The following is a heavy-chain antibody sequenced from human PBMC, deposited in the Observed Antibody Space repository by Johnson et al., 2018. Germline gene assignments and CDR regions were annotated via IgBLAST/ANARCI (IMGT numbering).Heavy chain of an antibody. CDR3: ARVSYYCMDV. CDR1: GGTFSSYT. CDR2: IIPILDIA. J-gene: IGHJ6*03. Sequence: QVQLVQSGAEVKKPGSSVKVSCKASGGTFSSYTISWVRQAPEQGLEWMGKIIPILDIANYAQKFQGRVTITADKTTSTAYMELSSLGSEDTAVYYCARVSYYCMDVWGKGTTVTVSS. V-gene: IGHV1-69*04.